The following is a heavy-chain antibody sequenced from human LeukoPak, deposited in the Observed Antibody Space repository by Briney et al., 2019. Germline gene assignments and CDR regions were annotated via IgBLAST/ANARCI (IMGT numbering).Heavy chain of an antibody. J-gene: IGHJ4*02. V-gene: IGHV4-59*01. CDR3: ARVSTVAAYYFDY. Sequence: SETLSLTCTVSGSSISSCYWGWIRQPPGKGLEWIGYIYYSGITNYNPSLKSRVTISVDTSKNQFSLKLSSVTAADTAVYYCARVSTVAAYYFDYWGQGTVVTVSS. CDR1: GSSISSCY. CDR2: IYYSGIT. D-gene: IGHD6-19*01.